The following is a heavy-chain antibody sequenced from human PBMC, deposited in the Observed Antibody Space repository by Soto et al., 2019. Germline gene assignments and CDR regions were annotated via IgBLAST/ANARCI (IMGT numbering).Heavy chain of an antibody. D-gene: IGHD3-16*02. CDR2: INPGAGYT. CDR1: GYIFTAYS. V-gene: IGHV1-46*01. CDR3: AREKNTGERYTYYEPGGFFQY. Sequence: QVLLVQSGAEVKKPGTSVKLSCKASGYIFTAYSMHWVRQAPGQGPQWMGVINPGAGYTKYAQKFQDRVTMTRDTYTNTVYLALSSLRSDDTAVYYCAREKNTGERYTYYEPGGFFQYWGQGTLITVSS. J-gene: IGHJ1*01.